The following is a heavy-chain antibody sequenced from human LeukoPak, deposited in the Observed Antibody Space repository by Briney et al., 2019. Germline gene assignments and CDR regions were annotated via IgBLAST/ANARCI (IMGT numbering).Heavy chain of an antibody. J-gene: IGHJ5*02. V-gene: IGHV1-2*06. CDR1: GYTFTGYY. CDR3: ARDLAGIKPFDH. CDR2: INPNSGGT. D-gene: IGHD6-19*01. Sequence: GASVKVSCKASGYTFTGYYMHWVRQAPGQGGEWMGRINPNSGGTKYAQKFQGRVTITRETAITTAYMELSRLRSDDTAVYYCARDLAGIKPFDHWGQGTLVTVSS.